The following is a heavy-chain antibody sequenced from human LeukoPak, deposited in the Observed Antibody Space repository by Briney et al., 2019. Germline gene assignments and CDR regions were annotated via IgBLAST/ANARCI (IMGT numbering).Heavy chain of an antibody. D-gene: IGHD6-19*01. Sequence: GGSLRLSCAASGFTFSSYGMHRVRQAPGKGLEWVAFIRYDGSNKYYADSVKGRFTISRDNSKNTLYLQMNSLRAEDTAVYYCAGRLYSSRVGDDYWGQGTLVTVSS. CDR3: AGRLYSSRVGDDY. J-gene: IGHJ4*02. V-gene: IGHV3-30*02. CDR1: GFTFSSYG. CDR2: IRYDGSNK.